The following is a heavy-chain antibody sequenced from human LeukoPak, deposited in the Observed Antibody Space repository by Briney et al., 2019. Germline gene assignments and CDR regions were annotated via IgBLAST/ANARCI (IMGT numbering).Heavy chain of an antibody. CDR1: GGSISSGDYY. D-gene: IGHD3-22*01. CDR2: IYYSGST. Sequence: PSETLSLTCTVSGGSISSGDYYWSWIRQPPGKGLEWIGYIYYSGSTYYNPSLKSRVTISVDTSKNQFSLKLSSVTAADTAVYYCARALSYYYDSSGYTPPTHWGQGTLVTVSS. CDR3: ARALSYYYDSSGYTPPTH. V-gene: IGHV4-30-4*01. J-gene: IGHJ4*02.